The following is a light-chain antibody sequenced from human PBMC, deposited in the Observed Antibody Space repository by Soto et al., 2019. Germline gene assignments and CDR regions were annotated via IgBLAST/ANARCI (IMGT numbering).Light chain of an antibody. J-gene: IGKJ2*01. CDR1: QGISSY. V-gene: IGKV1-8*01. Sequence: AIRMTQSPSSFSASTGDRVTITCRASQGISSYLAWFQQKPGQAPKLLIYAASTLQSGVPSRFSGSGSGTDFTLTISGLQSEDFATYYCQQFYSFPYTFGQGNKLEIK. CDR2: AAS. CDR3: QQFYSFPYT.